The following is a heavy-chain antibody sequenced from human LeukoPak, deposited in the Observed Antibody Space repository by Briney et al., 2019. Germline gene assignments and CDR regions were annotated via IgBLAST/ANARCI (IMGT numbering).Heavy chain of an antibody. CDR2: INHSGST. V-gene: IGHV4-39*07. CDR1: GGSISRTSYY. D-gene: IGHD3-3*01. CDR3: ARTRITIFGVVIIRSYYMDV. Sequence: SSETLSLTCIVSGGSISRTSYYWSWIRQPPGKGLEWIGEINHSGSTNYNPSLKSRVTISVDTSKNQFSLKLSSVTAADTAVYYCARTRITIFGVVIIRSYYMDVWGKGTTVTVSS. J-gene: IGHJ6*03.